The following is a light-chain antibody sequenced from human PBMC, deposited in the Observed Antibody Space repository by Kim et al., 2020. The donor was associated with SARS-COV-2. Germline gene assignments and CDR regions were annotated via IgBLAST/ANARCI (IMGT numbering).Light chain of an antibody. CDR1: QTISSW. CDR3: QQYKSYFWT. J-gene: IGKJ1*01. CDR2: KAS. V-gene: IGKV1-5*03. Sequence: DIQMTQSPSTLSASVGDRVTITCRASQTISSWLAWYQQKPGKAPKLLIYKASSLESGVPSRFSGSGSGTEFTLTISSLQPDDFATYYCQQYKSYFWTFGEWTKVDIK.